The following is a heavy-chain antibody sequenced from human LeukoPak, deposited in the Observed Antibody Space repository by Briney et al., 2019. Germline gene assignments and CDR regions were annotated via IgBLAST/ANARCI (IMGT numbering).Heavy chain of an antibody. Sequence: PGGSLRLSCAASGFTFSSYEMNWVRQAPGKGLEWVSYISSSGSTIYYADSVKGRLAISRDNAKNSLYLQMNSLRAEDTAVYYCARGNYGSGYYWGQGTLVAVSS. CDR1: GFTFSSYE. V-gene: IGHV3-48*03. D-gene: IGHD3-10*01. J-gene: IGHJ4*02. CDR3: ARGNYGSGYY. CDR2: ISSSGSTI.